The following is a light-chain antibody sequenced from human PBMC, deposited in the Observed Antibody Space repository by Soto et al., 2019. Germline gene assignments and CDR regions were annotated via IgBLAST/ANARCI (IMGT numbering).Light chain of an antibody. CDR3: QQYNSFSLIT. CDR2: DAS. J-gene: IGKJ5*01. CDR1: QSISRW. Sequence: DIQMTQSPSTLSASVGDTVXXXXXXSQSISRWLAWYQQKPGKAPKILISDASILENGVPSRFSGTGSGTEFTLTISNLQPDDFATYFCQQYNSFSLITFGQGTRLEIK. V-gene: IGKV1-5*01.